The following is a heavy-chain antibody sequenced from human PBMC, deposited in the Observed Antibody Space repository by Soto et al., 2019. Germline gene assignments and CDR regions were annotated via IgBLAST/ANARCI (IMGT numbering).Heavy chain of an antibody. Sequence: GGSLRLSCAASGFTFSNYWMSWVRQAPGKGLEWVANIKKDGSETYYVDSGKGRFTISRDNARNSLYLQMNSLRADDTAVYYCTTDYSNSWYFPFDYWGQGTLVTVSS. J-gene: IGHJ4*02. CDR3: TTDYSNSWYFPFDY. CDR1: GFTFSNYW. CDR2: IKKDGSET. V-gene: IGHV3-7*04. D-gene: IGHD4-4*01.